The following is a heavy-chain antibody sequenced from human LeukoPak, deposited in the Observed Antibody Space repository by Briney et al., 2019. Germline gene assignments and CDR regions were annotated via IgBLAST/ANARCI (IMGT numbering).Heavy chain of an antibody. CDR3: ARDPTLLRFLPWFDP. J-gene: IGHJ5*02. CDR1: GGTFSSYA. Sequence: SVKVSCTASGGTFSSYAISWVRQAPGQGLEWMGRIIPILGIANYAQKFQGRVTITADKSTSTAYMELSSLRSEDTAVYYCARDPTLLRFLPWFDPWGQGTLVTVSS. CDR2: IIPILGIA. D-gene: IGHD3-3*01. V-gene: IGHV1-69*04.